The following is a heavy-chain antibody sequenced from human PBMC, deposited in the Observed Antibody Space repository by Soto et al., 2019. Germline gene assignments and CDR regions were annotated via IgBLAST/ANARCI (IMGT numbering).Heavy chain of an antibody. Sequence: EVQLAESGEGLVKPGGSLRLSCAASGFTFSTYNMNWVRQAPGKGLEWVSSISSGSSYIYYADSVKGRFTISRDNAKNSLYLQMNSLRAEDTAVYYCARTDSFYGSGSYFRYSDYWGQGTLVTVSS. CDR1: GFTFSTYN. CDR2: ISSGSSYI. V-gene: IGHV3-21*01. CDR3: ARTDSFYGSGSYFRYSDY. D-gene: IGHD3-10*01. J-gene: IGHJ4*02.